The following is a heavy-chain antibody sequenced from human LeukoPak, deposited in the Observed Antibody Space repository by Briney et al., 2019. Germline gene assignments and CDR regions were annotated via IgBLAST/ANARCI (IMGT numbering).Heavy chain of an antibody. D-gene: IGHD3-16*02. J-gene: IGHJ4*02. Sequence: GGSLRLSCAASGFTFSSYSMNWVRQAPGKGLEWVSAISGSGGSTYYADSVRGRFTISRDNSKNTLYLQMNSLRAEDTAVYYCAKDIAFGGVIDDYWGQGTLVTVSS. V-gene: IGHV3-23*01. CDR2: ISGSGGST. CDR3: AKDIAFGGVIDDY. CDR1: GFTFSSYS.